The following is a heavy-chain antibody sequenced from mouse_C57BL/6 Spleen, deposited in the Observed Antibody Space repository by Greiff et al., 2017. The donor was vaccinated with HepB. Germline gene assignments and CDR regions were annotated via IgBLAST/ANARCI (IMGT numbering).Heavy chain of an antibody. CDR2: ISDGGSYT. J-gene: IGHJ2*02. CDR3: ARVFLCSDCERGVFDY. Sequence: EVMLVESGGGLVKPGGSLKLSCAASGFTFSSYAMSWVRQTPEKRLEWVATISDGGSYTYYPDNVKGRFTISRDKTKNNLYLQMSQLKSDDTAMYYCARVFLCSDCERGVFDYWGQGTSLTVSS. D-gene: IGHD3-2*02. V-gene: IGHV5-4*03. CDR1: GFTFSSYA.